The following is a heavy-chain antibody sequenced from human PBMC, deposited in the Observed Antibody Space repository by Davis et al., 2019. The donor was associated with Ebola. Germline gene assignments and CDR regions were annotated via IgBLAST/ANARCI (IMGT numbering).Heavy chain of an antibody. J-gene: IGHJ5*02. V-gene: IGHV3-7*01. CDR3: AREKVAAAGTRRWFDP. D-gene: IGHD6-13*01. Sequence: PGGSLRLSCAASGFTFSSYWMSWVRQAPGKGLEWVANIKQDGSEKYYVDSVKGRFTISRDNAKNSLYLQMNSLRAEDTAVYYCAREKVAAAGTRRWFDPWGQGTLVTVSS. CDR1: GFTFSSYW. CDR2: IKQDGSEK.